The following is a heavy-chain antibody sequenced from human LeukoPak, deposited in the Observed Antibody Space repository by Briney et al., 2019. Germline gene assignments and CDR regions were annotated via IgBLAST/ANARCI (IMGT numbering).Heavy chain of an antibody. Sequence: SGGSLRLSCAASGFTFSSYWMSWVRQAPGKGLEWVANIKQDGSEKYYVDSVKGRFTISRDNAKNSLYLQMNSLRAEDTALYYCAKDGSGSYGKPIDYWGQGTLVTVSS. D-gene: IGHD3-10*01. CDR1: GFTFSSYW. J-gene: IGHJ4*02. CDR3: AKDGSGSYGKPIDY. V-gene: IGHV3-7*03. CDR2: IKQDGSEK.